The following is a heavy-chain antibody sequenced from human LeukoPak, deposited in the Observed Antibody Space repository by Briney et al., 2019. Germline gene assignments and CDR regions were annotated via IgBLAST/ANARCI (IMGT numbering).Heavy chain of an antibody. CDR1: GFTFRDYA. CDR3: ATDYYDRSGDYTVDY. CDR2: ISGTGDTT. V-gene: IGHV3-23*01. D-gene: IGHD3-22*01. Sequence: GGSLRLSCAASGFTFRDYAMSWVPQAPGKGLEWVSVISGTGDTTHYADSVKGRLTISRDNSQNTVFLQMNSLRAEDTAVYYCATDYYDRSGDYTVDYWGQGAQGTVSS. J-gene: IGHJ4*02.